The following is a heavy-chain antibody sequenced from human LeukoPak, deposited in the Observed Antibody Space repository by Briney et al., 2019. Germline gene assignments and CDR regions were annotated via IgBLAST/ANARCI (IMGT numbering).Heavy chain of an antibody. V-gene: IGHV3-30*03. D-gene: IGHD4-23*01. J-gene: IGHJ4*02. CDR3: VRPIDYGDNYYFDY. Sequence: GRSLRLSCAASVFTFSTYGMHWVRQAPGNRLEGVAVISADGSNKYYVDSVKTRFTISRDNCENTLYLQMNSLRAEDTAVYYCVRPIDYGDNYYFDYWGQGTLVTVSS. CDR2: ISADGSNK. CDR1: VFTFSTYG.